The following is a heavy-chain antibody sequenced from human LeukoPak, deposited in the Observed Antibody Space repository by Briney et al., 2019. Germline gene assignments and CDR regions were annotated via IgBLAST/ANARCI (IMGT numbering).Heavy chain of an antibody. Sequence: PGRSLRLSCAASGFAFSSYVIHWVRQAPGKGVEWEAVISYDGSNKYYADSVKGRFTISRDNSKNTLYLQMNSLRPEDTSVYYCAKTGSGWYFDYWGQGTLVTVSS. D-gene: IGHD6-19*01. CDR3: AKTGSGWYFDY. V-gene: IGHV3-30*18. CDR2: ISYDGSNK. J-gene: IGHJ4*02. CDR1: GFAFSSYV.